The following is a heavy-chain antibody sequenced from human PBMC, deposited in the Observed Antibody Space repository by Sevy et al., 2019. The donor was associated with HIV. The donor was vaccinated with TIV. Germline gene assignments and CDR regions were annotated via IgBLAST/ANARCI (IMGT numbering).Heavy chain of an antibody. Sequence: ASVKVSCKASGYTFTSYGISWVRQAPGQGLEWMGWISAYNGNTNYAQKLQGRVTMTTDTSTSTDYMELRSLRSDDTAVYYCARDPCYSGSYYCYFDYWGQGTLVTVSS. CDR3: ARDPCYSGSYYCYFDY. D-gene: IGHD1-26*01. CDR2: ISAYNGNT. V-gene: IGHV1-18*01. CDR1: GYTFTSYG. J-gene: IGHJ4*02.